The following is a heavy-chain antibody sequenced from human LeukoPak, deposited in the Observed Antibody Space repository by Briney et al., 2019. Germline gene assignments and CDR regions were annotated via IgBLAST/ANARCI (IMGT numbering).Heavy chain of an antibody. CDR1: GYTFISYN. CDR3: ARGGDGSHRRYYYDSSGQHY. D-gene: IGHD3-22*01. J-gene: IGHJ4*02. Sequence: RASVRVSCKASGYTFISYNINWLRQATGQGLEWMGWVNPRSGDAGYLQKFQGRLTITRDSSIDTAYMELRSLRSDDTAMYYCARGGDGSHRRYYYDSSGQHYWGQGTLVTVSS. V-gene: IGHV1-8*03. CDR2: VNPRSGDA.